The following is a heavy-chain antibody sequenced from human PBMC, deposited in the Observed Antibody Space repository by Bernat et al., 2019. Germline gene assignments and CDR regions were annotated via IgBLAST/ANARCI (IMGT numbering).Heavy chain of an antibody. D-gene: IGHD1-20*01. Sequence: QVQLVQSGAEVKKPGASVKVSCKASGYTFTSYDINWVRQATGQGLEWMGWMNPNSGNTGYAQKFQGRVTMTRNTSISTAYMELSSLRSEDTAVYYCARWGITGTTTRGYFDYWGQGTLVTVSS. J-gene: IGHJ4*02. CDR3: ARWGITGTTTRGYFDY. CDR2: MNPNSGNT. CDR1: GYTFTSYD. V-gene: IGHV1-8*01.